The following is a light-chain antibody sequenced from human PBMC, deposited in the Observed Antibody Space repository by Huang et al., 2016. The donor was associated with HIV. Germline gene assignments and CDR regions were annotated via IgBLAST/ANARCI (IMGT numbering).Light chain of an antibody. Sequence: EVVMTQSPVTLVVSPGGRVTLSCRASQSVSSNLAWYQQKPGQAPRLLMFGASTRATGITDNLSGSGSGTDFALTINRLQTEDVALYYCQQYNNWPLTFGQGTKVEIK. V-gene: IGKV3-15*01. CDR2: GAS. J-gene: IGKJ1*01. CDR1: QSVSSN. CDR3: QQYNNWPLT.